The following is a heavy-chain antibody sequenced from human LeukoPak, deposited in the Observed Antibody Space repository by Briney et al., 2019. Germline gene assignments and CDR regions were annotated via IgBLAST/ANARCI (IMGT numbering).Heavy chain of an antibody. V-gene: IGHV3-23*01. CDR3: AKLSENSGYYEYFHH. CDR1: RFTFSSYA. CDR2: ISGGGGMT. D-gene: IGHD3-22*01. Sequence: GSLRLSCAASRFTFSSYAMTWARQAPGEGLEWVSSISGGGGMTYYADSVKGRFTISRDNSKNTLYLQMNSLRGEDTAIYYCAKLSENSGYYEYFHHWGQGTLVTVSS. J-gene: IGHJ1*01.